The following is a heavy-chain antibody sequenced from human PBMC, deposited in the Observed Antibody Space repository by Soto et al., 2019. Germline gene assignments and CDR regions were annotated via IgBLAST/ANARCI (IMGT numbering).Heavy chain of an antibody. V-gene: IGHV4-34*01. CDR2: MSHSGGT. CDR1: CGFVHSWKFY. Sequence: LGTPCLTFPFHCGFVHSWKFYWGWVREPPGEGLEWIGEMSHSGGTHFNPSLKSRVTISVDTPKNQFSLKMSSVTAADTALYYCARVERGTATTVVDAFDIWGPGTLVTVPS. J-gene: IGHJ3*02. CDR3: ARVERGTATTVVDAFDI. D-gene: IGHD1-1*01.